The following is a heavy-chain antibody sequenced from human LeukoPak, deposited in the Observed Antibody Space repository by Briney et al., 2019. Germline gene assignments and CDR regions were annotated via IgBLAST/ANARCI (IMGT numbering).Heavy chain of an antibody. CDR1: GGSISSGSYY. CDR2: IYTSGST. D-gene: IGHD2-2*01. CDR3: ARGVPAAFDY. J-gene: IGHJ4*02. Sequence: PSQTLSLTCTVSGGSISSGSYYWSWIRQPAGKGLEWIGRIYTSGSTNYNPSLKSRVTISVDTSKNQFSLKLSSVTAADTAVYYCARGVPAAFDYWGQGTLVTVSS. V-gene: IGHV4-61*02.